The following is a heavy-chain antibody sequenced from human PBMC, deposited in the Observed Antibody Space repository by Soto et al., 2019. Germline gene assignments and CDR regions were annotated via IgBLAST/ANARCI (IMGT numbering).Heavy chain of an antibody. V-gene: IGHV4-59*01. D-gene: IGHD1-26*01. J-gene: IGHJ4*02. CDR3: ASLGITAGATIDY. CDR1: GGSISSYY. CDR2: IYYSGST. Sequence: ASETLSLTCTVSGGSISSYYWSWIRQPPGKGLEWIGYIYYSGSTNYNPSLKSRVTISVDTSKNQFSLKLSSVTAADTAVYYCASLGITAGATIDYWGQGTLVTVSS.